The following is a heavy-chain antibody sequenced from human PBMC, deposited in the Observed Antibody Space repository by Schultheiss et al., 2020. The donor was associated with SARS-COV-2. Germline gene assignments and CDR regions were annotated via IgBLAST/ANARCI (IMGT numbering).Heavy chain of an antibody. CDR2: INPSGGST. J-gene: IGHJ5*02. CDR3: ARDGDPPGLIVDTAMVPKNWFDP. D-gene: IGHD5-18*01. CDR1: GYTFTSYY. V-gene: IGHV1-46*01. Sequence: ASVKVSCKASGYTFTSYYMHWVRQAPGQGLEWMGIINPSGGSTSYAQKFQGRVTMTRDTSTSTVYMELSSLRSEDTAVYYCARDGDPPGLIVDTAMVPKNWFDPWGQGTLVTVSS.